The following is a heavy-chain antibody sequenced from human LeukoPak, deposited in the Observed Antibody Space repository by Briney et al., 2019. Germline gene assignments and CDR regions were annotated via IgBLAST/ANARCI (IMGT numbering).Heavy chain of an antibody. CDR3: ARDRLVGATRGWFDP. CDR2: INPSGGST. V-gene: IGHV1-46*01. CDR1: GYTFTIYY. D-gene: IGHD1-26*01. Sequence: ASVKVSCKASGYTFTIYYMHWVRQAPGQGLEWMGIINPSGGSTSYAQKFQGRVTMTRDMSTSTVYMELSSLRSEDTAVYYCARDRLVGATRGWFDPGGQGTLVTVSS. J-gene: IGHJ5*02.